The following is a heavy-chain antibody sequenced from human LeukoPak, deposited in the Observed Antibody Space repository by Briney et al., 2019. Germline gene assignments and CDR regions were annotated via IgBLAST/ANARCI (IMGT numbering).Heavy chain of an antibody. CDR3: ARDPSDGTKAFDD. V-gene: IGHV3-23*01. CDR1: AFTFSYYA. CDR2: ISGSGST. J-gene: IGHJ4*02. Sequence: GGSLKLSCVASAFTFSYYAMSWVRQAPGRGLEWVSAISGSGSTHYADSVKGRFTISRDNSKNTLYLQMNSLRDEDTAVYYCARDPSDGTKAFDDWGQGTLVTVSS.